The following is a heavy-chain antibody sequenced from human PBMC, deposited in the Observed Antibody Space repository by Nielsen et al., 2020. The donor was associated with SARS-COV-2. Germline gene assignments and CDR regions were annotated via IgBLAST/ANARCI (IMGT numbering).Heavy chain of an antibody. V-gene: IGHV1-2*06. CDR2: INPNSGGT. CDR3: ARELIGYDILTGYYTPYNWFDP. CDR1: GYTFTGYY. D-gene: IGHD3-9*01. Sequence: ASVKVSCKASGYTFTGYYMHWVRQAPGQGLEWMGRINPNSGGTNYAQKFQGRVTMTRDTSISTAYMELSRLRSDDTAVYYCARELIGYDILTGYYTPYNWFDPWGQGTLVTVSS. J-gene: IGHJ5*02.